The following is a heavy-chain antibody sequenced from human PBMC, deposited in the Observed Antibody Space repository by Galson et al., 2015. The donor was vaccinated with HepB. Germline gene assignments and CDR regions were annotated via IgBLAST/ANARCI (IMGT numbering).Heavy chain of an antibody. V-gene: IGHV3-48*02. CDR3: ASGPITFGGAFDI. J-gene: IGHJ3*02. CDR2: IVGSGTII. Sequence: SLRLSCAASGFTFRSYSMNWVRQAPGKGLEWVLYIVGSGTIIDYADSVKGRFTISRDNGKNSLYLQMNSLRDEDTAVYYCASGPITFGGAFDIWGQGTMVTVSS. CDR1: GFTFRSYS. D-gene: IGHD3-16*01.